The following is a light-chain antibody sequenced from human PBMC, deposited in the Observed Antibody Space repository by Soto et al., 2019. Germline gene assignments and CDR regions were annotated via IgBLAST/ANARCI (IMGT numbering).Light chain of an antibody. Sequence: VLTQSPGTLCLAPGESAAVSCRASQTVSITYLTWYQQKPGQAPRLLIFGASKRATGIPDRFSGSGSGRDFTITISGLEPEDLAVYYCQQYGSSPLISFGQGTRLEIK. V-gene: IGKV3-20*01. CDR1: QTVSITY. CDR3: QQYGSSPLIS. CDR2: GAS. J-gene: IGKJ5*01.